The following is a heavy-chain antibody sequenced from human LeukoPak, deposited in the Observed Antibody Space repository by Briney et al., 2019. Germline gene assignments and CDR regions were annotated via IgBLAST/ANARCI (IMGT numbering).Heavy chain of an antibody. Sequence: ASVKVSCKASGYTFSSYGITWVRQAPGQGLEWMGWINAYNGNTNYAQKPQGRVTITTDTSTSTAYMELRSLRSDDTAVYYCVRDAERGYSYGSDYWGQGTLLTVSS. D-gene: IGHD5-18*01. CDR3: VRDAERGYSYGSDY. CDR1: GYTFSSYG. CDR2: INAYNGNT. V-gene: IGHV1-18*01. J-gene: IGHJ4*02.